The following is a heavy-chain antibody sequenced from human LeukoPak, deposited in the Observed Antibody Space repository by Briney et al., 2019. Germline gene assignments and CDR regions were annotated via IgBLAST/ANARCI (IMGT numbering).Heavy chain of an antibody. J-gene: IGHJ3*02. Sequence: SETLSLTCTVSGGSISSYYWSWIRQPPGKGLEWIGYIYTSGSTNYNPSLKSRVTISVDTSKNQFSLKLSSVTAADTAVYYCARPGAPYYYGSSGYYHDAFGIWGQGTMVTVSS. CDR1: GGSISSYY. V-gene: IGHV4-4*09. D-gene: IGHD3-22*01. CDR3: ARPGAPYYYGSSGYYHDAFGI. CDR2: IYTSGST.